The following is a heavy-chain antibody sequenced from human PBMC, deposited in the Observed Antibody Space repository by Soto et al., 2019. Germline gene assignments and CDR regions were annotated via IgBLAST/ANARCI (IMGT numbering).Heavy chain of an antibody. Sequence: SVKVSCKASGGTFSSYAISWVRQAPGQGLEWMGGIIPIFGTANYAQEFQGRVTITADESTSTAYMELSSLRSEDTAVYYCARSFERASDIVVVPAAIPNYHYYYGMDVWGQGPTVTVS. CDR1: GGTFSSYA. J-gene: IGHJ6*02. D-gene: IGHD2-2*02. V-gene: IGHV1-69*01. CDR2: IIPIFGTA. CDR3: ARSFERASDIVVVPAAIPNYHYYYGMDV.